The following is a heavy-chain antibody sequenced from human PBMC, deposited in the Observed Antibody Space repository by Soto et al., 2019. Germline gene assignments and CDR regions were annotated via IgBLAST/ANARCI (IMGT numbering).Heavy chain of an antibody. D-gene: IGHD3-10*01. J-gene: IGHJ4*02. CDR3: ARLEEGGSGSYYSDY. V-gene: IGHV4-34*01. CDR1: GGSFSGYY. CDR2: INHSGST. Sequence: SETLSLTCAVYGGSFSGYYWSWIRQPPGKGLEWIGEINHSGSTNYNPSLKSRVTISVDTSKNQFSLKLSSVTAADTAVYYCARLEEGGSGSYYSDYWGQGTLVTVS.